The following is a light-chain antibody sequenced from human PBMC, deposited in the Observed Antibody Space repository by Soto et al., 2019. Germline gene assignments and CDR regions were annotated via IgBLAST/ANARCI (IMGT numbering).Light chain of an antibody. CDR3: QQSSNWPLT. CDR1: QSVSSY. Sequence: EIVLTQSPATLSLTPGERATLSCRASQSVSSYLAWYQQKPGQAPRLLIYDASNRATGIPARFSGSGSGTDFTLTISSLAPEDFEVYYCQQSSNWPLTFGGGTKVEIK. CDR2: DAS. V-gene: IGKV3-11*01. J-gene: IGKJ4*01.